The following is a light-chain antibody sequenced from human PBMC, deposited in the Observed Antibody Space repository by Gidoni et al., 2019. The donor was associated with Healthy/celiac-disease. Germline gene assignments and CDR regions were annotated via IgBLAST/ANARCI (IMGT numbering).Light chain of an antibody. Sequence: DLPMTQSPSSVSASVGDRVTITCRASQGISSWLAWYQQKPGKAPKLLIYAASSLQSVVPSRFRGSSSATYFTLTISSLQPEYFATYYCQQSNSFPWTFGQGTKLEIK. CDR1: QGISSW. J-gene: IGKJ1*01. V-gene: IGKV1-12*02. CDR3: QQSNSFPWT. CDR2: AAS.